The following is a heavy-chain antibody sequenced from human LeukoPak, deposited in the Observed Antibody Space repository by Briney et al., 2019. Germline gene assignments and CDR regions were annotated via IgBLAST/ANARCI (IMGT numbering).Heavy chain of an antibody. J-gene: IGHJ4*02. CDR2: IFWDGDK. Sequence: GSGPTLVKPTQTLTLTCTCSGFSINTDGVGVGWIRQPPGKALEWLALIFWDGDKRYNPSLKSRLTIAKDTSENQVVLTMTNMDPVDTGTYYCTHSLRRGRCSGGSCYYSDYWGQGALVTVSS. V-gene: IGHV2-5*02. CDR1: GFSINTDGVG. CDR3: THSLRRGRCSGGSCYYSDY. D-gene: IGHD2-15*01.